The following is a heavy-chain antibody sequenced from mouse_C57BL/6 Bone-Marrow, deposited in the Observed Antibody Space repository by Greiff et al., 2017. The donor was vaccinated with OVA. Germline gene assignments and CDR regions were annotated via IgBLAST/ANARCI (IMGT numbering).Heavy chain of an antibody. CDR1: GYSITSGYY. Sequence: EVQLQESGPGLVKPSQSLSLTCSVTGYSITSGYYWNWIRQFPGNKLEWMGYISYDGSNNYNPSLKNRISITRDTSSNQFFLKLNSVTPEDTATYYCARVTYYYGSSYFDYWGQGTTLTVSS. V-gene: IGHV3-6*01. J-gene: IGHJ2*01. CDR3: ARVTYYYGSSYFDY. D-gene: IGHD1-1*01. CDR2: ISYDGSN.